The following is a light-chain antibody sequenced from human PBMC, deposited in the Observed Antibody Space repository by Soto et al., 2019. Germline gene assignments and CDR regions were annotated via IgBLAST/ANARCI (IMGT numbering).Light chain of an antibody. Sequence: EIVLTQSPGTLSLSPGERATLSCRASQSISASYLAWYQRKPGQAHRLVIYGPSTRATGIPDRFSGSGSGTDFTLTISRLEPEDFAVYYCQQYVSSRYTFGQGTKLEIK. CDR2: GPS. CDR1: QSISASY. J-gene: IGKJ2*01. V-gene: IGKV3-20*01. CDR3: QQYVSSRYT.